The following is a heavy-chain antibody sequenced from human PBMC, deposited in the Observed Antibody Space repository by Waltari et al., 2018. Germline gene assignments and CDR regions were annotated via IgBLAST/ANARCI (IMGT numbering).Heavy chain of an antibody. Sequence: EVHLTQSGAEVKKPGATVKISCKASGYSFTDQLLHWVRQYPGKGPEWIGRVDPEDGETTLAEKFEGRVTITADTSTDTAYMDLSRLRSEDTALYYCMTLPIFGLVIKNYWGQGTLVTVSS. CDR1: GYSFTDQL. CDR3: MTLPIFGLVIKNY. CDR2: VDPEDGET. V-gene: IGHV1-69-2*01. J-gene: IGHJ1*01. D-gene: IGHD3-3*01.